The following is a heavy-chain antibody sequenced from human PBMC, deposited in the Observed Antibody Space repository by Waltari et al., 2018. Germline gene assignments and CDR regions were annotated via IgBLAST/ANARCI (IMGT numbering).Heavy chain of an antibody. CDR2: ISWNSGTI. J-gene: IGHJ5*02. D-gene: IGHD6-19*01. CDR3: AKSVAGIKGGLGS. CDR1: GFTFDDYA. Sequence: EVQLVESGGVLVQPGRSLRLSCAGSGFTFDDYAMHWVRQPPGKGLEWVSGISWNSGTIGYADSVKGRFTISRDNAKNSLYLQMNSLRTEDTALYYCAKSVAGIKGGLGSWGQGTLVTVSS. V-gene: IGHV3-9*01.